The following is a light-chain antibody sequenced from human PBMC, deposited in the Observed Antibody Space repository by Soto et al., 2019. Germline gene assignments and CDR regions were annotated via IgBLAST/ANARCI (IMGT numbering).Light chain of an antibody. CDR3: QQYCNSPPMFT. Sequence: EVVLTQSPGTLSLSPGERATLSCRASQSVSSSYLAWYQQKPGQPPRLLIYGASSRATGIPDRFSGSGSGTDFTLTISRLEPEDYAVYYCQQYCNSPPMFTFGRGTKLEIK. J-gene: IGKJ2*01. V-gene: IGKV3-20*01. CDR2: GAS. CDR1: QSVSSSY.